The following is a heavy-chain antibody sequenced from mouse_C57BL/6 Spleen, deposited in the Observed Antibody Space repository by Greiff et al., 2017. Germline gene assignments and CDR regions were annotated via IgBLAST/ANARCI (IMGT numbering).Heavy chain of an antibody. CDR2: IHPNSGST. CDR3: ARRGNWDGGYFDY. CDR1: GYTFTSYW. V-gene: IGHV1-64*01. D-gene: IGHD4-1*01. Sequence: QVQLQQPGAELVKPGASMKLSCKASGYTFTSYWMHWVKQRPGQGLEWIGMIHPNSGSTNYNEKFKSKATLTVDKSSSTAYMQLSSLTSEDSAVYYCARRGNWDGGYFDYWGQGTTLTVSS. J-gene: IGHJ2*01.